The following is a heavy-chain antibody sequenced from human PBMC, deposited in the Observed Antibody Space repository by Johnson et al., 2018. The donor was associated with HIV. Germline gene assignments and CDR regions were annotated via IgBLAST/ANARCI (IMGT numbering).Heavy chain of an antibody. CDR1: GFTVSSNY. D-gene: IGHD2-15*01. V-gene: IGHV3-66*02. Sequence: VQVVESGGGLVQPGGSLRLSCVASGFTVSSNYMSWVRQAPGKGLEWVSVIYSGGSTYYADSVKGRFPISRDNSKNTLYLQMNSLRAEDTAVYYCARDLLLPEGLRVAFDIWGQGTMVTVSS. CDR3: ARDLLLPEGLRVAFDI. CDR2: IYSGGST. J-gene: IGHJ3*02.